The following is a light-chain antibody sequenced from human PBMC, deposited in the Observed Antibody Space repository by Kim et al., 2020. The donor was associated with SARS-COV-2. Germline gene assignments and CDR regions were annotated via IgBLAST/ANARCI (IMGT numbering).Light chain of an antibody. J-gene: IGLJ1*01. CDR2: GNG. V-gene: IGLV1-40*01. CDR3: QSYDYNLKGYV. CDR1: GSNIESHYD. Sequence: RVTNSCTANGSNIESHYDVHWYQQLPGTAPKVLIYGNGSRPSGVPDRFSASKSDTSASLAITGLQAEDEADYYCQSYDYNLKGYVFGTGTKVTVL.